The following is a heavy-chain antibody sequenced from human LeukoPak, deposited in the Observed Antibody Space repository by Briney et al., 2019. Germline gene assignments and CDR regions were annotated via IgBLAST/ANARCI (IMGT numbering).Heavy chain of an antibody. CDR1: GFTFSSYC. V-gene: IGHV3-7*01. CDR2: IKEDGSEK. D-gene: IGHD3-10*01. J-gene: IGHJ4*02. CDR3: VAGKTWGDY. Sequence: GRSLRLSCVVSGFTFSSYCMTWVRQAPGKGLEWVANIKEDGSEKYYLDSVKGRFTISRDNAKNSLYLQMNSLRAEDTAVYYCVAGKTWGDYWGQGILVTVSS.